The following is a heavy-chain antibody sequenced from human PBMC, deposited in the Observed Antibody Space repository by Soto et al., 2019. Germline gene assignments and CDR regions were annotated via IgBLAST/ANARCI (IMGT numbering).Heavy chain of an antibody. CDR2: ISAYNGNT. D-gene: IGHD2-2*01. Sequence: ASVKVYCKASGYTFTSYGISWVRQAPGQGLAWMGWISAYNGNTNYAQKLQGRVTMTTDTSTSTAYMELRSLRSDDTAVYYCARDSYIVGVPADPSPIDYWGQGTLVTVSS. CDR3: ARDSYIVGVPADPSPIDY. CDR1: GYTFTSYG. V-gene: IGHV1-18*01. J-gene: IGHJ4*02.